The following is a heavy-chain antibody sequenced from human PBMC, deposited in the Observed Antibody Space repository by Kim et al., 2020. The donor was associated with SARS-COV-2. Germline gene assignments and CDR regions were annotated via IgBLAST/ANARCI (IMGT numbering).Heavy chain of an antibody. J-gene: IGHJ6*02. Sequence: ASVKVSCKVSGYTLTELSMHWVRQAPGKGLEWMGGFDPVDGETIYAQKFQGRVTITEDTSTDTAYMELSSLRYEDTAVYYCATVVAVAGRSSDYYYYYGMDVWGQGTTVTVSS. CDR3: ATVVAVAGRSSDYYYYYGMDV. CDR2: FDPVDGET. D-gene: IGHD6-19*01. V-gene: IGHV1-24*01. CDR1: GYTLTELS.